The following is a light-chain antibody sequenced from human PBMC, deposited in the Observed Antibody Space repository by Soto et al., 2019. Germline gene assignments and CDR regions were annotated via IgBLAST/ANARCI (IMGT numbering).Light chain of an antibody. CDR2: GAS. V-gene: IGKV3-20*01. J-gene: IGKJ5*01. Sequence: DIVLTQSPGTLSLSPGERATLSCRASQSVSSSYLAWYQQKPGQAPRLLIYGASSRATGIRDRFSGSGSGTDFTLTISRLEPEDFAVYYCQQYGSSPPITFGQGTRLEI. CDR1: QSVSSSY. CDR3: QQYGSSPPIT.